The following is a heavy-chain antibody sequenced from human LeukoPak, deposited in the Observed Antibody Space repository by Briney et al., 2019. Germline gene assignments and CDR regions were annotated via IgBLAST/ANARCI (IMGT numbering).Heavy chain of an antibody. CDR3: ARGPLYDILTGHHPNYFDY. CDR2: INHSGST. CDR1: GGSFSGYY. Sequence: SETLSLTCAVYGGSFSGYYWSWIRQPPGKGLEWIGEINHSGSTNYNPSLKSRVTISVDTSKNQFSLKLTSVTAADTAVYYCARGPLYDILTGHHPNYFDYWGQGTLVTVSS. V-gene: IGHV4-34*01. J-gene: IGHJ4*02. D-gene: IGHD3-9*01.